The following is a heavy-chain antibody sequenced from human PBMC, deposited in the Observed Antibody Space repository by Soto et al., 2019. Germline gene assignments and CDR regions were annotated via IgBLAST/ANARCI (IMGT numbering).Heavy chain of an antibody. V-gene: IGHV4-31*03. CDR3: ARYLGGDYFHY. Sequence: QVQLQESGPGLVKPSQTLSLTCTVSGGTISSSGYYWSWIRQHPGKGLEWIGYIYYSGSTYYNPSLKSRVTIALDTSKNQFSLMLSSVTAADTAVYYCARYLGGDYFHYWGQGTLVTVSS. D-gene: IGHD3-16*01. CDR2: IYYSGST. J-gene: IGHJ4*02. CDR1: GGTISSSGYY.